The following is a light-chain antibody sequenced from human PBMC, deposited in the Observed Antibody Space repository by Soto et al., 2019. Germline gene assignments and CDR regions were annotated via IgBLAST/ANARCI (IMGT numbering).Light chain of an antibody. J-gene: IGKJ1*01. CDR1: QSVSNNY. CDR2: GAS. Sequence: EIVLTQSPGTLSLSPWERATLSCRASQSVSNNYLAWYQQKPGQAPRLLVYGASNRATGIPDRFSGSGSGTDFTLTISSLQSEDFAVYYCQHYNNWPLTFGQGTKVDIK. CDR3: QHYNNWPLT. V-gene: IGKV3-20*01.